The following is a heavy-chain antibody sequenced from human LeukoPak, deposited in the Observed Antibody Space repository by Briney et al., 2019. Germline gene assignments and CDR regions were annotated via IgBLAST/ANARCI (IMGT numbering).Heavy chain of an antibody. Sequence: GGSLRLSCSASGFTFSASPMHWIRQPPGRGLEYVSAISREGGTTYYADSVGGRFTISRDNSKNTLYLQLSSLRPEDTAVYFCVKEISGYYDYWGQGTLVTVSS. D-gene: IGHD3-22*01. CDR2: ISREGGTT. CDR1: GFTFSASP. V-gene: IGHV3-64D*06. J-gene: IGHJ4*02. CDR3: VKEISGYYDY.